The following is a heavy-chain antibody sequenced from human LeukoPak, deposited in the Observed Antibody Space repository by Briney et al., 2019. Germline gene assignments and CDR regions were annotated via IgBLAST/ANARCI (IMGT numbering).Heavy chain of an antibody. D-gene: IGHD2-21*02. J-gene: IGHJ5*02. CDR3: AKDLGSPSYCGGDCSNP. Sequence: GGSLRLSCAASGFTFSSYAMGWVRQAPGKGLEWVSAISGSGGSTYYADSVKGRFTISRDNSKNTLYLQMNSLRAEDTAVYYCAKDLGSPSYCGGDCSNPWGQGTLVTVSS. CDR1: GFTFSSYA. V-gene: IGHV3-23*01. CDR2: ISGSGGST.